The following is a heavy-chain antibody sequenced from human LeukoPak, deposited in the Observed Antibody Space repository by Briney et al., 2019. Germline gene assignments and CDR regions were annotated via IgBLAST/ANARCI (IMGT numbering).Heavy chain of an antibody. V-gene: IGHV1-18*01. CDR2: ISAYNGNT. Sequence: VASVKVSCKASGYTFTSYGISWVRQAPRQGLEWMGWISAYNGNTNYAQKLQGRVTMTTDTSTSTAYMELRSLRSDDTAVYYCARERGSYYSYYYYGMDVWGQGTTVTVSS. D-gene: IGHD1-26*01. J-gene: IGHJ6*02. CDR1: GYTFTSYG. CDR3: ARERGSYYSYYYYGMDV.